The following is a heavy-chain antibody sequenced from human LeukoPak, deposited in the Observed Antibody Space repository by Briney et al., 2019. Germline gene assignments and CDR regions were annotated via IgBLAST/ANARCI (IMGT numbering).Heavy chain of an antibody. D-gene: IGHD2-15*01. V-gene: IGHV1-2*04. CDR3: ARDRGGRVAAPDY. CDR2: INPNSGGT. J-gene: IGHJ4*02. CDR1: GYTFTGYY. Sequence: ASVKVSCKASGYTFTGYYMHWVRQAPGQGLEWMGWINPNSGGTNYAQKFQGWVIMTRDTSISTAYMELSRLRSDDTAVYYCARDRGGRVAAPDYWGQGTLVTVSS.